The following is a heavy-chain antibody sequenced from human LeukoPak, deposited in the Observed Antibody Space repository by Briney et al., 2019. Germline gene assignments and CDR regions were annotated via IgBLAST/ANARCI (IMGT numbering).Heavy chain of an antibody. J-gene: IGHJ5*02. CDR3: ARRASIVVVPAAMGGFDP. Sequence: SSETLSLTCTVSGVSISSISYYWGWSRQPPGKGLEWIGSIYYSGSTYYNPSLESRVTISVDTSKNQFSRKLSSVTAADTAVYYCARRASIVVVPAAMGGFDPWGPGALVTVSS. D-gene: IGHD2-2*01. CDR1: GVSISSISYY. V-gene: IGHV4-39*01. CDR2: IYYSGST.